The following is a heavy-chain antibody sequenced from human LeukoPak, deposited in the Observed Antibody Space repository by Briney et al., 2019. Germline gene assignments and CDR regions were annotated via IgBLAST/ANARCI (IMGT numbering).Heavy chain of an antibody. D-gene: IGHD1-26*01. J-gene: IGHJ4*02. CDR2: IHTADSNT. Sequence: GESLKISCKDSGNSFTNYWIGWVRQMPGKGLEWMGIIHTADSNTKYSPSFQGQVTISADKSISTAYLQWSGLKASDTAMYYCARRYSGSYYFDYWGQGTLVTVSS. CDR3: ARRYSGSYYFDY. V-gene: IGHV5-51*01. CDR1: GNSFTNYW.